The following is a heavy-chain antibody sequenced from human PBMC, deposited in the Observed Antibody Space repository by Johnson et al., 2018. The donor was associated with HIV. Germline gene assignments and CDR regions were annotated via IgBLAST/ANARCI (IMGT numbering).Heavy chain of an antibody. Sequence: VQLVESGGGLVQPGGSLRLSCAASGFTFSSYWMSWVRQAPGKGLEWVANIKQDGSEEYYVDSDKGRFPISRDNAKNSLYLQRNSLRAEDTSVSDCAKEKRSSSWYLGGFDIWGQGTMVTVSS. D-gene: IGHD6-13*01. CDR2: IKQDGSEE. V-gene: IGHV3-7*01. CDR3: AKEKRSSSWYLGGFDI. J-gene: IGHJ3*02. CDR1: GFTFSSYW.